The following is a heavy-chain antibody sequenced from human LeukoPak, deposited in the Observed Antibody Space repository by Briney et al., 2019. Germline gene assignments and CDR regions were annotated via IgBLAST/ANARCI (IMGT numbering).Heavy chain of an antibody. V-gene: IGHV3-7*04. Sequence: GGSLRLSCAASGFTFSSYWMSWVRQAPGKGLEWVAHIKQDGSEKYYVDSVKGRFTISRDNAKNSLYLQMNSLRAEDTAVYYCARGPPYYYGSGSYYKHWGQGTLVTVSS. CDR1: GFTFSSYW. D-gene: IGHD3-10*01. CDR2: IKQDGSEK. CDR3: ARGPPYYYGSGSYYKH. J-gene: IGHJ4*02.